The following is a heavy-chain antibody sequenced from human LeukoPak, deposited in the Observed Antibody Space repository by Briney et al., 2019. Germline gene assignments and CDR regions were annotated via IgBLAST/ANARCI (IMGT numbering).Heavy chain of an antibody. J-gene: IGHJ4*02. Sequence: GGSLRLSCEASRFTFDDYAMHWVRHAPGKGLEWVSGISWNSGSTGYADSVKGRFTISRDNAKNDKYQQTNSLRAEDTALYYCAKYYRYDSSGSFDYWGQGTLVTVSS. CDR3: AKYYRYDSSGSFDY. CDR1: RFTFDDYA. V-gene: IGHV3-9*01. D-gene: IGHD3-22*01. CDR2: ISWNSGST.